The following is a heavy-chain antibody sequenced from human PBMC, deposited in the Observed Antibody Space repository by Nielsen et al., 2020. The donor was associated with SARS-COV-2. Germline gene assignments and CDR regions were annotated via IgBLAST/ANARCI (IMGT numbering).Heavy chain of an antibody. D-gene: IGHD2-21*02. Sequence: SETLSLTCTVSSGSVSSADYFWTWIRQPPGKGLEWIGQIYYRENTDYNPSLKSRITISLDASKNQFSLMLTSVTAADTAVYYCVSEQVTAGADYHYGMAVWGQGTTVTVSS. CDR3: VSEQVTAGADYHYGMAV. J-gene: IGHJ6*02. CDR2: IYYRENT. V-gene: IGHV4-30-4*01. CDR1: SGSVSSADYF.